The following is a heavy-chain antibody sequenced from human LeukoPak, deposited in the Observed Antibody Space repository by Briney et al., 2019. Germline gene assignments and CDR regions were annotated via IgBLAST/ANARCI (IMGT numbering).Heavy chain of an antibody. CDR1: GGTFSSYA. Sequence: SVKVSCKASGGTFSSYAISWVRQAPGQGLEWMGGIIPIFGTANYAQKFQGRVTITTDESTSTAYMELSSLRSEDTAVYYCARGYSSSHSFGYWGQGTLVTVSS. CDR2: IIPIFGTA. D-gene: IGHD6-13*01. V-gene: IGHV1-69*05. J-gene: IGHJ4*02. CDR3: ARGYSSSHSFGY.